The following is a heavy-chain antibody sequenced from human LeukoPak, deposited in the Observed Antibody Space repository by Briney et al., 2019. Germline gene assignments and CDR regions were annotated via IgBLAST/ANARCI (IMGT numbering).Heavy chain of an antibody. V-gene: IGHV1-24*01. J-gene: IGHJ3*02. D-gene: IGHD3-10*01. CDR2: FDPEDGET. CDR1: GYTLTELS. CDR3: ATDWYYYGSGSYSTGAFDI. Sequence: ASVKVSCKVSGYTLTELSMHWVRQAPGKGLEWMGGFDPEDGETIYAQQFQGRVTMTEDTSTDTAYMELSSLRSEDTAVYYCATDWYYYGSGSYSTGAFDIWGQGTMVTVSS.